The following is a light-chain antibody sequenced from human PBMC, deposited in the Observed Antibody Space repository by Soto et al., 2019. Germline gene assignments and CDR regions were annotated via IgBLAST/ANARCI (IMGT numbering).Light chain of an antibody. CDR3: QQCSSWPRT. J-gene: IGKJ2*02. V-gene: IGKV3-11*01. Sequence: EIVLTQSPATLSLSPGARATLSCRASQSVNRNLAWYQPKPGQAPRLLIYDASNRATGIPARFSASGSGTDFTLTISSLEPEDFAVYYCQQCSSWPRTFGQGTKVDIK. CDR2: DAS. CDR1: QSVNRN.